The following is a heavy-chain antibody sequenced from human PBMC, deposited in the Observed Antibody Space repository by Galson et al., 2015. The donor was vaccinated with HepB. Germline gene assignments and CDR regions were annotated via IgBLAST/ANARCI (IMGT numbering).Heavy chain of an antibody. CDR1: GYRFDNFG. CDR3: ARDYVVTTKKWFDP. J-gene: IGHJ5*02. V-gene: IGHV1-18*01. Sequence: SVKVSCKASGYRFDNFGISWVRQAPRQGLEWMGWISTHNANTNYAQKFQGRVTMTIDTSTSTAYMELRNLRYDDTALYYCARDYVVTTKKWFDPWGQGTPVTVS. D-gene: IGHD2-21*02. CDR2: ISTHNANT.